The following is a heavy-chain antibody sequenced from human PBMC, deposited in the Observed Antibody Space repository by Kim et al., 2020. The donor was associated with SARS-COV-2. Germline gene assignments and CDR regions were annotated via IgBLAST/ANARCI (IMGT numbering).Heavy chain of an antibody. V-gene: IGHV3-30*18. J-gene: IGHJ6*02. CDR3: AKDNLGPLTSSSSWDYYYGMDV. CDR1: GFTFSSYG. Sequence: GGSLRLSCAASGFTFSSYGMHWVRQAPGKGLEWVAVISYDGSNKYYADSVKGRFTISRDNSKNTLYLQMNSLRAEDTAVYYCAKDNLGPLTSSSSWDYYYGMDVWGQGTTVTVSS. D-gene: IGHD6-6*01. CDR2: ISYDGSNK.